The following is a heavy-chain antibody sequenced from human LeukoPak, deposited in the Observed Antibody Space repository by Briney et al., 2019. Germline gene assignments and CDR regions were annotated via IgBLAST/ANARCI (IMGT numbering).Heavy chain of an antibody. CDR1: GGSISSYY. Sequence: SETRSLTCTVSGGSISSYYWSWIRQPPGKGLEWIGYIYYSGSTNYNPSLKSRVTISVDTSKNQFSLKLSSVTAADTAVYYCARRRKYSSSWYDAYFGYWGQGTLVTVSS. J-gene: IGHJ4*02. CDR2: IYYSGST. V-gene: IGHV4-59*08. D-gene: IGHD6-13*01. CDR3: ARRRKYSSSWYDAYFGY.